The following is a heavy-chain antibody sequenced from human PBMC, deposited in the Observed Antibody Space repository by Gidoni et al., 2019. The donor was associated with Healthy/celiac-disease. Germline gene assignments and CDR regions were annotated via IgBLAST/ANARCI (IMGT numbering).Heavy chain of an antibody. CDR3: TSERWLQFGYYYYGMDV. Sequence: EVQLVESGGGLVQPGGSLKLSCAASGFPFSGSAMHWVRQASGKGLEWVGRIRSKANSYATAYAASVKGRFTISRDDSKNTAYLQMNSLKTEDTAVYYCTSERWLQFGYYYYGMDVWGQGTTVTVSS. D-gene: IGHD5-12*01. CDR2: IRSKANSYAT. CDR1: GFPFSGSA. J-gene: IGHJ6*02. V-gene: IGHV3-73*01.